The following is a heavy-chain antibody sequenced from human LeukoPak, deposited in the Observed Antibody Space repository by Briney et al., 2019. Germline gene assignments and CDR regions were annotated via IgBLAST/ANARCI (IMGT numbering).Heavy chain of an antibody. CDR2: INPNSGGT. J-gene: IGHJ6*03. V-gene: IGHV1-2*06. Sequence: ASVKVSCKASGYTFTGYYMHWVRQAPGQGLEWMGRINPNSGGTNYAQKFQGRVTMTRDTSISTAYMELSRLRSDDTAVYYCARDYVGATTDYYYMDVWGKGTTVTVSS. CDR1: GYTFTGYY. D-gene: IGHD1-26*01. CDR3: ARDYVGATTDYYYMDV.